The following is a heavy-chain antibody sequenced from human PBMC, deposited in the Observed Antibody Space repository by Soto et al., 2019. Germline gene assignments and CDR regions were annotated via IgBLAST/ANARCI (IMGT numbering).Heavy chain of an antibody. Sequence: QVQLVQSGAEVKRPGASVKVSCKAPGDTFTSYYLNWVRQAPGQGLEWMGVINPRGGSTKYAQKFQGRITMTRDTSRSTVYMELSSLRSDDTAIYYCARSSGGNFGIIIEGSNWFDPWGQGTLVTVSS. CDR1: GDTFTSYY. D-gene: IGHD3-3*01. V-gene: IGHV1-46*01. CDR3: ARSSGGNFGIIIEGSNWFDP. CDR2: INPRGGST. J-gene: IGHJ5*02.